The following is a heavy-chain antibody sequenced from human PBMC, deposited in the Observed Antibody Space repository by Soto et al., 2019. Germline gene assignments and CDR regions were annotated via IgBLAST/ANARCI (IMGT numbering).Heavy chain of an antibody. CDR2: ISYDGSNK. J-gene: IGHJ4*02. D-gene: IGHD4-17*01. CDR1: GFTFSSYG. V-gene: IGHV3-30*18. Sequence: GGSLRLSCAASGFTFSSYGMHWVRQAPGKGLEWVAVISYDGSNKYYADSVKGRFTISRDNSKNTLYLQMNSLRAEDTAVYYCAKEYHYAGPIDYWGQGTLVTVSS. CDR3: AKEYHYAGPIDY.